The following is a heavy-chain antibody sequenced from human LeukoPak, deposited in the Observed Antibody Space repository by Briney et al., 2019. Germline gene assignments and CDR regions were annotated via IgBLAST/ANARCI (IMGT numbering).Heavy chain of an antibody. CDR1: GGSFSGYY. CDR3: ARPYHFWSGYRYYGMDL. Sequence: ASETLSLTCAVYGGSFSGYYWSWIPQPPGKGLEGIGEINHSGSTNYNPSLERRVTISVDTPKNQLSLKLSSVTAADTALYYCARPYHFWSGYRYYGMDLWGEGTTVPVS. V-gene: IGHV4-34*01. J-gene: IGHJ6*02. CDR2: INHSGST. D-gene: IGHD3-3*01.